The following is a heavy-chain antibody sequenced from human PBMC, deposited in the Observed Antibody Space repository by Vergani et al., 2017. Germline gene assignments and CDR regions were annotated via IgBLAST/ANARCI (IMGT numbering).Heavy chain of an antibody. CDR1: GFTFSSYW. J-gene: IGHJ6*03. CDR3: ARERVVRGNIYYYYMDV. CDR2: IKQDGSEK. Sequence: EVQLVESGGGLVQPGGSLRLSCAASGFTFSSYWMSWVRQAPGKGLEWVANIKQDGSEKYYVDYVKGRFTISRDNAKNSLYLQMNSLRAEDTAVYYCARERVVRGNIYYYYMDVWGKGTTVTVSS. D-gene: IGHD3-10*01. V-gene: IGHV3-7*01.